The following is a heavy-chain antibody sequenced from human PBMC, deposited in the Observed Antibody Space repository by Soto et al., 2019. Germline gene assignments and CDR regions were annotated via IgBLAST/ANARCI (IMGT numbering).Heavy chain of an antibody. V-gene: IGHV3-30*03. CDR3: ARDWNSFGSGWYFDY. D-gene: IGHD6-19*01. CDR1: GFTFSEYS. CDR2: FSYDGGKQ. J-gene: IGHJ4*02. Sequence: QVHLVESGGGVVQPGRSLRLSCAASGFTFSEYSMHWVRQTPSKGLEWVAIFSYDGGKQYYADSVKGRFTISRDNSKNTLYLQMNSLKTEDTAVYYCARDWNSFGSGWYFDYWGQGTLVAVSS.